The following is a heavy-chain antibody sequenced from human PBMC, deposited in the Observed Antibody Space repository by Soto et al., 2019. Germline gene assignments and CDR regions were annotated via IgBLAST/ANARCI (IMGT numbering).Heavy chain of an antibody. V-gene: IGHV4-39*01. CDR2: IYYSGST. Sequence: PSDTLSLTCTVSGGSISSSSYYWGWIRQPPGKGLEWIGSIYYSGSTYYNPSLKSRVTISVDTSKNQFSLKLSSVTAADTAVYYCAVPKYYDSSGYYYKIWGVWGQGTTVTVSS. CDR1: GGSISSSSYY. J-gene: IGHJ6*02. CDR3: AVPKYYDSSGYYYKIWGV. D-gene: IGHD3-22*01.